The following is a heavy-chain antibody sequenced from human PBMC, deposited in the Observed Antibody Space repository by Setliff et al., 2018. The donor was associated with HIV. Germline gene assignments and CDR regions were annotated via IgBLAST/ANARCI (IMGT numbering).Heavy chain of an antibody. CDR2: IYYSRTSSYENFFHTGTT. V-gene: IGHV4-59*01. D-gene: IGHD6-19*01. CDR3: ATYSAGEGGRGWYFGCMDV. Sequence: SETLSLTCTVSGGSISDSHWSWIRQPPGKGLEWIGYIYYSRTSSYENFFHTGTTKYNPSLESRVTLSQDTSKKQFSLRLNSVTAAATAVHYCATYSAGEGGRGWYFGCMDVWGQGTTVTVSS. J-gene: IGHJ6*02. CDR1: GGSISDSH.